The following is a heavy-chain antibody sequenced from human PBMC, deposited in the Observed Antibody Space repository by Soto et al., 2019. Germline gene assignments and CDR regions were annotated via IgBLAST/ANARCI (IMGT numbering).Heavy chain of an antibody. D-gene: IGHD6-19*01. V-gene: IGHV4-39*01. CDR3: ARRYNSGPTAY. CDR2: IYYSGST. J-gene: IGHJ4*02. CDR1: GGSISSSSYY. Sequence: SETLSLTCTVSGGSISSSSYYWGWIRQPPGKGLEWIGSIYYSGSTYYNPSLKSRVTVSVDTSKNQFSLKLSSVTAADTAVYYCARRYNSGPTAYWGQGTLVTVSS.